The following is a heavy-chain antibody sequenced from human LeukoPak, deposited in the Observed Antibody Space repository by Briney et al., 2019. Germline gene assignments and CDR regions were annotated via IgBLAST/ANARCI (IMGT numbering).Heavy chain of an antibody. CDR3: ARGDSRTGYTF. V-gene: IGHV4-34*01. D-gene: IGHD3/OR15-3a*01. CDR2: INHRGRT. J-gene: IGHJ1*01. Sequence: KPSETLSLTCAVYGGSFSGYYWSWIRQPPGKGLEWIGEINHRGRTNYNPSLKSRVTMSVDTSKNQFSLKLSSVTAADTAVYYCARGDSRTGYTFWGQGTLVTVSS. CDR1: GGSFSGYY.